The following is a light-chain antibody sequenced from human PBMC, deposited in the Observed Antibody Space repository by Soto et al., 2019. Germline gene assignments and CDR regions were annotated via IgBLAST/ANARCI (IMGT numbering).Light chain of an antibody. V-gene: IGKV2-28*01. J-gene: IGKJ4*01. CDR1: QSLLYSNGYNY. CDR3: MQGLPTPLT. CDR2: LGS. Sequence: DIVMTQSPLSLPVTPGAPASISCRSSQSLLYSNGYNYLDWYLQKPGQSPQLLVYLGSNRASGVPGRFSSSGSRTDFTLKSSRVEAEDVGVYYCMQGLPTPLTFGGGTKVEIK.